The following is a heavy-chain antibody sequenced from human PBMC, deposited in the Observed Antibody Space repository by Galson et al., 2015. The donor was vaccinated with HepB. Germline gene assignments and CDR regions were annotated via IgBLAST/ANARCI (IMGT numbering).Heavy chain of an antibody. CDR2: IWYDGSNK. Sequence: SLRLSCAASGFTFGSYGMLWVRQAPGKGLEWVAVIWYDGSNKYYADSVKGRFTISRDNSKNTLYLQMNSLRAEDTAVYYCARDQYSNDDARSYYYYYMDVWGKGTTVTVSS. CDR3: ARDQYSNDDARSYYYYYMDV. V-gene: IGHV3-33*01. J-gene: IGHJ6*03. D-gene: IGHD4-11*01. CDR1: GFTFGSYG.